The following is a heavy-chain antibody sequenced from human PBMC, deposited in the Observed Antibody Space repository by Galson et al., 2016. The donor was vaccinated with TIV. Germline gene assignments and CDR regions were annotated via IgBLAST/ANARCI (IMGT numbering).Heavy chain of an antibody. V-gene: IGHV1-2*02. CDR2: INPKTGAI. D-gene: IGHD3-16*02. CDR3: ARSESYRKYAVDV. CDR1: GYTFTGYF. Sequence: SVKVSCKASGYTFTGYFLHWVRQAPGHGPEWMGWINPKTGAITYAQNYQGRVTITGDTSTSTAYMELSSLQSDATAVYFCARSESYRKYAVDVWGQGTMVAVSS. J-gene: IGHJ3*01.